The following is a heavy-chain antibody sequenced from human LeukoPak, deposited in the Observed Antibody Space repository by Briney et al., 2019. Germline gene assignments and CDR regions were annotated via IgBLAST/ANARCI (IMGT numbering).Heavy chain of an antibody. CDR3: ARDRQWLVDH. Sequence: SETLSLTCTVPGDSISSYYWSWIRQPAGKGLEWIGRVYVTGSTNLNPALQSRVTMSVDTTKNQFSLKLTSVTAADTAVYYCARDRQWLVDHWGQGTLVTVSS. CDR2: VYVTGST. D-gene: IGHD6-19*01. J-gene: IGHJ5*02. CDR1: GDSISSYY. V-gene: IGHV4-4*07.